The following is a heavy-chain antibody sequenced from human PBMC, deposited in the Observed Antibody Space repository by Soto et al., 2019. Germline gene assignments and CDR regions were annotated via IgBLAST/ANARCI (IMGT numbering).Heavy chain of an antibody. D-gene: IGHD4-17*01. CDR2: ISHSGST. Sequence: PSETLSLTCTVSGGSISGYSWSWIRQPPGKGLEWIGYISHSGSTYYNPSLKSRVTISVDRSKNQFSLKLSAVTAADTAVYYCARASGDYGDYVLDYWGQGTLVTVSS. J-gene: IGHJ4*02. CDR3: ARASGDYGDYVLDY. CDR1: GGSISGYS. V-gene: IGHV4-30-2*01.